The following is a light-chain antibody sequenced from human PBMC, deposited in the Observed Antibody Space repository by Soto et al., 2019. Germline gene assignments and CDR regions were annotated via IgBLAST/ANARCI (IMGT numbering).Light chain of an antibody. Sequence: QAVVTQPPSASGTPGQRVTISCSGSSSNIGSNIVNWYQQLPGAAPKLLIHTNNQRPSGVPDRFSGSKSGTSASLAISGLQSEDEADYYCAAWDDSLNGAVFGGGTQLTVL. CDR2: TNN. V-gene: IGLV1-44*01. CDR1: SSNIGSNI. J-gene: IGLJ7*01. CDR3: AAWDDSLNGAV.